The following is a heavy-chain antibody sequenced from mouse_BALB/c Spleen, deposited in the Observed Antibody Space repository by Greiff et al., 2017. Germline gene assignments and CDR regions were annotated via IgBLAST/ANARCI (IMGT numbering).Heavy chain of an antibody. Sequence: EVKLMESGGGLVQPGGSMKLSCVASGFTFSNYWMNWVRQSPEKGLEWVAEIRLKSNNYATHYAESVKGRFTISRDDSKSSVYLQMNNLRAEDTGIYYCTTDAMDYWGQGTSVTVSS. J-gene: IGHJ4*01. CDR3: TTDAMDY. V-gene: IGHV6-6*02. CDR1: GFTFSNYW. D-gene: IGHD1-1*01. CDR2: IRLKSNNYAT.